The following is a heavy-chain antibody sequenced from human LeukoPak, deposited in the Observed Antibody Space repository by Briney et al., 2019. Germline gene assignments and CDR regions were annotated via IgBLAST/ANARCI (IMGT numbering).Heavy chain of an antibody. V-gene: IGHV3-7*01. J-gene: IGHJ3*02. CDR1: GFPFSTYW. Sequence: GGSLRLSCEASGFPFSTYWMSWVRQAPGKGLEWVANIKQDESEKYYVDSVKGRFTISRDNPKNSLYLQMNSLRAEDTAVYYCARLSDSISCFGFDIWGQGTTVTVSS. CDR2: IKQDESEK. CDR3: ARLSDSISCFGFDI. D-gene: IGHD2-2*01.